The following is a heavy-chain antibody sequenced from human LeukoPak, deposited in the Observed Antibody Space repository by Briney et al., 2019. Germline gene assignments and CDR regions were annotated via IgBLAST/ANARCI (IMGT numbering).Heavy chain of an antibody. D-gene: IGHD6-13*01. CDR3: ARALAAAGTSDY. V-gene: IGHV1-8*01. Sequence: ASVKVSCKASGYTFTSYDINWVRQAPGQGLEWMGWMNPNSGNTGYAQKFQGRVTMTRNTSISTDYMELSSLRSEDTAVYYCARALAAAGTSDYWSQGTLVTVSS. CDR1: GYTFTSYD. CDR2: MNPNSGNT. J-gene: IGHJ4*02.